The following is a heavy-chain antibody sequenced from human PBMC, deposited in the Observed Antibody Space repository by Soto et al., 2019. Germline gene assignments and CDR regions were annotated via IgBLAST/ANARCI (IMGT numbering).Heavy chain of an antibody. J-gene: IGHJ5*02. D-gene: IGHD2-15*01. CDR1: GFIFTRYS. Sequence: PGGSLRLSCAASGFIFTRYSMNWVRQAPGKGLEWVSSISSTTNYIYYGDSMKGRFTISRDNAKNSLYLEMNSLRAEDTAVYYCARVVGPGYCSGGSCAEDWFDPWGQGTLVTVSS. CDR3: ARVVGPGYCSGGSCAEDWFDP. CDR2: ISSTTNYI. V-gene: IGHV3-21*04.